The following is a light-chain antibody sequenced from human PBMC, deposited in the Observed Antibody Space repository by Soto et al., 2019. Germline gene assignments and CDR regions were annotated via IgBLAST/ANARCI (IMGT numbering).Light chain of an antibody. J-gene: IGKJ1*01. CDR2: SAS. V-gene: IGKV3-20*01. CDR3: QQYSNSPQT. CDR1: QSVSSGY. Sequence: EIVLTQSPGTLSLSPGERATLSCRASQSVSSGYLAWYQQKPGQAPSLLIYSASSRATGIPDRFSGSGSGTDFTLTISRLEPEDFAVYFCQQYSNSPQTFGQGTKVEIK.